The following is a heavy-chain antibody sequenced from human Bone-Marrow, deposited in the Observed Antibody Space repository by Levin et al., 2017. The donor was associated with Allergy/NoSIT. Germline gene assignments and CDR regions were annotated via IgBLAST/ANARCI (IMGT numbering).Heavy chain of an antibody. CDR1: GFIFSDYA. J-gene: IGHJ1*01. CDR3: ARDVGVDYHDSSAFSPQYIQH. Sequence: QAGGSLRLSCAGSGFIFSDYAMHWVRQAPGKGLEWVAVISYDGNNNYYADSVKGRFTISRDNSKNTLYLQMNSLRPEDTAVYYCARDVGVDYHDSSAFSPQYIQHWGQGTVVTVSS. V-gene: IGHV3-30-3*01. D-gene: IGHD3-22*01. CDR2: ISYDGNNN.